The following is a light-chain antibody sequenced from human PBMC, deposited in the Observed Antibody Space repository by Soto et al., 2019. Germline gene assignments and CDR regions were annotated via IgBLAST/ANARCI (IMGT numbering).Light chain of an antibody. CDR1: RDVGSD. V-gene: IGKV1-17*01. CDR2: IAS. J-gene: IGKJ5*01. Sequence: TQMTQSPLSLSASVGEKIIITCLASRDVGSDVSWYQQKPGRAPKLLMYIASTLQTGVPSRFSGSQSGTDFTLTISSLQPEDFATYYCQQLNSYPFTFGQGTRLEIK. CDR3: QQLNSYPFT.